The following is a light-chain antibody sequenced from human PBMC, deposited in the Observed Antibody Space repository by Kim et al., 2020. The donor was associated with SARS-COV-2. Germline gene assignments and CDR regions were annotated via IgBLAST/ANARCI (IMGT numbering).Light chain of an antibody. CDR3: CSYAGSKSWV. V-gene: IGLV2-23*02. J-gene: IGLJ3*02. CDR1: VSDVGTYDL. Sequence: QSDLTQPASVSGSPGQSITISCSGTVSDVGTYDLVSWYQQHPGKVPKLMIYEVTKRPSGVSDRFSGSKSGNSASLTISGLQAEDEADYYCCSYAGSKSWVFGGGTQLTVL. CDR2: EVT.